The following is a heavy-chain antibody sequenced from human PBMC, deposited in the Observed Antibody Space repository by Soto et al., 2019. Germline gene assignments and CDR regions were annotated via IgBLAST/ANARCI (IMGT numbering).Heavy chain of an antibody. CDR3: ARATGSNHPFDY. J-gene: IGHJ4*02. CDR2: ISTDGSST. D-gene: IGHD2-2*01. Sequence: EVQLVESGGGLVQPGGSLRLSCAATGFTFSTYWMHWVRQGPGKGLVWVSRISTDGSSTTYADSVKGRFTISRDNAKNTLYLQMNSLRAEDTAVYYCARATGSNHPFDYWGQGSLVTLSS. V-gene: IGHV3-74*01. CDR1: GFTFSTYW.